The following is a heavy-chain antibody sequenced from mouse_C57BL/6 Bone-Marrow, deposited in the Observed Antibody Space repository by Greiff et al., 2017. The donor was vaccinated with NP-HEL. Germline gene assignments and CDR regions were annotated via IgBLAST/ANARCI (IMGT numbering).Heavy chain of an antibody. CDR2: INPYNGGT. V-gene: IGHV1-19*01. D-gene: IGHD1-3*01. Sequence: EVQLQESGPVLVKPGASVKMSCKASGYTFTDYYMNWVKQSHGKSLEWIGVINPYNGGTSYNQKFKGKATLTVDKSSSTAYMELNSLTSEDSAVYYCAKRARRVGGFDYWGQGTTLTVSS. CDR3: AKRARRVGGFDY. CDR1: GYTFTDYY. J-gene: IGHJ2*01.